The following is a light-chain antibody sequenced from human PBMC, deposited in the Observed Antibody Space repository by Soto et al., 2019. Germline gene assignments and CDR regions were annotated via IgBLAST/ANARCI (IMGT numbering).Light chain of an antibody. CDR1: QSIGTW. V-gene: IGKV1-5*03. Sequence: DIQMTQSPSTLSASVGDRVTITCRASQSIGTWLAWYQQKPGKAPKLLIYQASDLENGVPSRFTGSGSGTEFTLTISSLQPDDFATYYCQQYNSYSETFGQGTKVEMK. CDR2: QAS. CDR3: QQYNSYSET. J-gene: IGKJ1*01.